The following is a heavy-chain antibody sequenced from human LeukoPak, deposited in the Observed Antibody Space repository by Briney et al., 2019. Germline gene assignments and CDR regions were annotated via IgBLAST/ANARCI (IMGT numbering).Heavy chain of an antibody. CDR1: GGSISSSSYY. J-gene: IGHJ3*02. CDR3: ARGLTGARFGELFVGHAFDI. Sequence: PSETLSLTCTVSGGSISSSSYYWGWIRQPPGKGLEWIGRIYTSGSTNYNPSLKSRVTMSVDTSKNQFSLKLNSVTAADTAVYYCARGLTGARFGELFVGHAFDIWGQGTMVTVSS. D-gene: IGHD3-10*01. V-gene: IGHV4-39*07. CDR2: IYTSGST.